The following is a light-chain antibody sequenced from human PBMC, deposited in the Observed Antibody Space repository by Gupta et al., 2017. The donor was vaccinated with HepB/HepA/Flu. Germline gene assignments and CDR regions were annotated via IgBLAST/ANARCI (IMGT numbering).Light chain of an antibody. Sequence: DIQMTQTPSTLSVYVGDTVTITCRASQNVDNWVAWYQQKPGKGPKLLIHRASNLKSGVPSRFSGSGSGTEFMFTISRLQPDDCATYYCQQYKDFPTFGGGTKVEI. CDR3: QQYKDFPT. CDR2: RAS. CDR1: QNVDNW. J-gene: IGKJ4*01. V-gene: IGKV1-5*03.